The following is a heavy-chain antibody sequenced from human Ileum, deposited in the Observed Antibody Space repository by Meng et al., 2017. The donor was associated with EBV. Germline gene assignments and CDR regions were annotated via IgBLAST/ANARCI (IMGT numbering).Heavy chain of an antibody. CDR2: VNYNGDR. Sequence: QVQLQQSGPGLVRPAETLSLICTVSGASVTSSGYYWSWLRQSPGKGLEWLGYVNYNGDRTYNPSLKSRVTIFIDTSKKQFYLNLTSATAADTAIYYCARDLRVGGAFDYWGQGTLVTVSS. D-gene: IGHD1-26*01. CDR3: ARDLRVGGAFDY. CDR1: GASVTSSGYY. J-gene: IGHJ4*02. V-gene: IGHV4-61*08.